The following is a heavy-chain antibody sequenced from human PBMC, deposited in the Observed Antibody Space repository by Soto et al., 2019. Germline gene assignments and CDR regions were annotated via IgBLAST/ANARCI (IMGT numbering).Heavy chain of an antibody. V-gene: IGHV4-34*01. Sequence: QVQLQQWGAGLLKPSETLSLTCAVYGGSFSGYYWSWIRQPPGKGLEWIGEINHSGSTNYNPSLKSRVTISVDTSKNQFSLKLSSVTAADTAVYYCSRGGAAAGYSTTLREGKSDYWGQGTLVTVSS. J-gene: IGHJ4*02. D-gene: IGHD6-13*01. CDR2: INHSGST. CDR1: GGSFSGYY. CDR3: SRGGAAAGYSTTLREGKSDY.